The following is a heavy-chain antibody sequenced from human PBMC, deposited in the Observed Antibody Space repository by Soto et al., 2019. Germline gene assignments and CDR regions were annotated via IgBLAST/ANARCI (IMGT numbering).Heavy chain of an antibody. V-gene: IGHV3-21*01. D-gene: IGHD4-17*01. Sequence: EVQLVESGGGLVKPGGSLRLSCAASGFTFSSYSVNWVRQAPGKGLEWVSSISSSSSYIYYADSVKGRFTISRDNAKNSLYLQMNSLRAEDTAVYYCAREDYGDYRLPAYYYYYYMDVWGKGTTVTVSS. CDR3: AREDYGDYRLPAYYYYYYMDV. J-gene: IGHJ6*03. CDR2: ISSSSSYI. CDR1: GFTFSSYS.